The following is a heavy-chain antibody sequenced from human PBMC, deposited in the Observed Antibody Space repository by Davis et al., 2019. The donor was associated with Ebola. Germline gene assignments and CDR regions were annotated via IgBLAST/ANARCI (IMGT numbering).Heavy chain of an antibody. Sequence: GESLKISCAASGFTFSDYYMSWIRQAPGKGLEWVSVIYDQTTAYADAVRGRFIISRDKSNNTLYLQMNSPRVDDTAVYYCATTQWLREFDNWGQGTLVTVSS. J-gene: IGHJ4*02. CDR1: GFTFSDYY. CDR2: IYDQTT. D-gene: IGHD6-19*01. CDR3: ATTQWLREFDN. V-gene: IGHV3-53*05.